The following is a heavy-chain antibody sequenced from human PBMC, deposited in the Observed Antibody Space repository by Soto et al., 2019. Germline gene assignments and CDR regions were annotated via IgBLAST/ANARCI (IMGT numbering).Heavy chain of an antibody. J-gene: IGHJ3*02. CDR2: IYYSGST. D-gene: IGHD5-18*01. CDR3: ASQTGGGYSYGLSAFDI. V-gene: IGHV4-39*01. Sequence: QLQLQESGPGLVKPSETLSLTCTVSGGSISSSSYYWGWIRQPPGKGLEWIGSIYYSGSTYYNPSLKSRVTISVDTSKNQFSLKLSSVTAADTAVYYCASQTGGGYSYGLSAFDIWGQGTMVTVSS. CDR1: GGSISSSSYY.